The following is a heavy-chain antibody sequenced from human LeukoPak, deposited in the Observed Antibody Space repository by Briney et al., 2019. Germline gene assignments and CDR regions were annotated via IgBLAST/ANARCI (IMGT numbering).Heavy chain of an antibody. CDR3: ARRGSAAGTGFDY. CDR2: IYHSGST. Sequence: PSETLSLTCAVSGYSISSGYYWGWIRQPPGKGLEWIGSIYHSGSTYYNPSLKSRVTISVDTSKNQFSLKLSSVTAADTAVHYCARRGSAAGTGFDYWGQGTLVTVSS. CDR1: GYSISSGYY. V-gene: IGHV4-38-2*01. D-gene: IGHD6-13*01. J-gene: IGHJ4*02.